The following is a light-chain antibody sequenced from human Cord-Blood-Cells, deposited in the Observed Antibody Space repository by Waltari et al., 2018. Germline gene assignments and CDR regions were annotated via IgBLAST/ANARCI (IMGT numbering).Light chain of an antibody. Sequence: QSALTQPPSASGSPGQSVTIPCTGTSSDVGCYNYVSWYQPHPGKAPKLMIYEVSKRPSGVPDRFSGSKSGNTASLTVSGLQAEDEADYYCSSYAGSNNLVFGGGTKLTVL. V-gene: IGLV2-8*01. J-gene: IGLJ2*01. CDR1: SSDVGCYNY. CDR2: EVS. CDR3: SSYAGSNNLV.